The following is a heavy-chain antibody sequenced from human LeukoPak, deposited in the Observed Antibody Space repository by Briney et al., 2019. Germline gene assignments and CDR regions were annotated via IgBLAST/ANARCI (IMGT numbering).Heavy chain of an antibody. J-gene: IGHJ5*02. CDR1: GGSISSYY. CDR2: IYTSGST. V-gene: IGHV4-4*07. Sequence: PSETLSRTCTVSGGSISSYYWSWIRQPAGKGLEWIGRIYTSGSTNYNTSLKSRVTMSVDTSKNQFSLKRSSVTAADTAVYYCARGGGITIFGVALNWFDPWGQGTLVPVSS. D-gene: IGHD3-3*01. CDR3: ARGGGITIFGVALNWFDP.